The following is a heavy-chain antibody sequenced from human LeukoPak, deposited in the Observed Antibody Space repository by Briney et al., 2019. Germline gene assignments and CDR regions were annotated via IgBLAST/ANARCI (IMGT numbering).Heavy chain of an antibody. D-gene: IGHD5-24*01. J-gene: IGHJ3*02. CDR3: ARYREGYNYVPHALDI. Sequence: SETLSLTCTVSGASVSSTDYFWNWIRQPAGKGLEWIGRIYASGNTDYNPSLKSRVTMSLDTSKNQFSLNMNPVTAADSAVYFCARYREGYNYVPHALDIWGQGTVVTVSS. V-gene: IGHV4-61*02. CDR2: IYASGNT. CDR1: GASVSSTDYF.